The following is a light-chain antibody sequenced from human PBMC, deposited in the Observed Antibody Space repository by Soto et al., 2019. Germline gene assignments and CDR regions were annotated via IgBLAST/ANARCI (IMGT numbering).Light chain of an antibody. J-gene: IGLJ1*01. CDR3: SSYTSSSTNA. CDR1: SIDVGGYNY. V-gene: IGLV2-14*01. CDR2: VVS. Sequence: ALTQSASVSGSPGRSIAIYCPGTSIDVGGYNYVSWYQQPPGQPPKLIVSVVSTRPSRVSNRFSGSRSDNTASLIISGLQAEDEADYYCSSYTSSSTNAFGTRTKVTVL.